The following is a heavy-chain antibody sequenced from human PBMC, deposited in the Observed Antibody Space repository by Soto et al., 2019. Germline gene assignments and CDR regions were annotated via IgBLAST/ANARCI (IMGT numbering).Heavy chain of an antibody. D-gene: IGHD2-15*01. CDR1: GGSFSSSSHY. CDR2: MFYFGST. Sequence: SETLSLTCTVFGGSFSSSSHYWGWIRQPPGKGLEWLGTMFYFGSTYYNTSLESRVTISVDPSKNQFSLKLSSVTAADTAVYYCARHHFYCTACSCYLYAYHYDGLDVWGQGTTDTVSS. CDR3: ARHHFYCTACSCYLYAYHYDGLDV. J-gene: IGHJ6*02. V-gene: IGHV4-39*01.